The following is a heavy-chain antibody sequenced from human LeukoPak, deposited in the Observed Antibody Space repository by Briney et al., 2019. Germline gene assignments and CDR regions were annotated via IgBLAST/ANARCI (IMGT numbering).Heavy chain of an antibody. D-gene: IGHD2-8*02. J-gene: IGHJ4*02. V-gene: IGHV1-8*01. CDR2: MNPNSGNT. CDR3: ARGVVYAILGVYYFDY. CDR1: GYTFTSYD. Sequence: ASVKVSCKASGYTFTSYDINWVRQATGQGLEWMGCMNPNSGNTRYAQKFQGRVTMTRNTSISTDYMELSSLRSEDTAVYYCARGVVYAILGVYYFDYWGQGTLVTVSS.